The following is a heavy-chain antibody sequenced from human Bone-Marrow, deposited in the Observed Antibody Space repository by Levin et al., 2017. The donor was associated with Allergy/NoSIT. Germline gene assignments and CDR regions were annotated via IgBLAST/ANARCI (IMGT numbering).Heavy chain of an antibody. D-gene: IGHD2-21*02. Sequence: GESLKISCAASGFTFSSYGMHWVRQAPGKGLEWVAVIWYDGSNKYYADSVKGRFTISRDNSKNTLYLQMNSLRAEDTAVYYCARDSWGGDRCFDYWGQGTLVTVSS. J-gene: IGHJ4*02. CDR2: IWYDGSNK. CDR3: ARDSWGGDRCFDY. CDR1: GFTFSSYG. V-gene: IGHV3-33*01.